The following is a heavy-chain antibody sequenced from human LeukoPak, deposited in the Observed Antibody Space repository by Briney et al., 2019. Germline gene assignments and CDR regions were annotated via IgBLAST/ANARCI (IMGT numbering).Heavy chain of an antibody. D-gene: IGHD6-13*01. V-gene: IGHV3-30-3*01. Sequence: GGSLRLSCEASGFTFSTYAMHWVRQAPGKGLEWVAVISIDGSDKHHADPVKGRFTISRDNSKNTLYLQMNSLRAEDTAVYFCARDVKSSAEYYFDYWGQGTLVTVSS. CDR2: ISIDGSDK. CDR1: GFTFSTYA. J-gene: IGHJ4*02. CDR3: ARDVKSSAEYYFDY.